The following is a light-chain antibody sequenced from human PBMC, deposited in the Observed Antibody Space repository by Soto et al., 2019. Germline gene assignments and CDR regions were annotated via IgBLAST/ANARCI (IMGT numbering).Light chain of an antibody. CDR1: QGISSF. V-gene: IGKV1-27*01. Sequence: DIQMTQSPSSLSASVGDRVTITCRASQGISSFIAWYQQKPGKVPRLLISGASTLQSGVPSRFSGSGSGTDFTLTITSLQPEDVATYSCQKYSSVITFGQGTRLEIK. CDR2: GAS. J-gene: IGKJ5*01. CDR3: QKYSSVIT.